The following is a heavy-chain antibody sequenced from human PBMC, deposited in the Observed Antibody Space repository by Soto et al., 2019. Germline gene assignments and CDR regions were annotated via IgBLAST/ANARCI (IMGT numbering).Heavy chain of an antibody. CDR1: GGTFSTSS. V-gene: IGHV1-69*14. Sequence: QVQLVQSGAEVKKPGSSVKVSCKASGGTFSTSSINWVRQAPGQRPEWMGNIHPLFGTADYAQKFQGRATITGDKAMNRAYVERRSLLSEDRVVYYCASGDEYGGKSDAFDIWGQGTVVTVSS. CDR2: IHPLFGTA. J-gene: IGHJ3*02. CDR3: ASGDEYGGKSDAFDI. D-gene: IGHD4-17*01.